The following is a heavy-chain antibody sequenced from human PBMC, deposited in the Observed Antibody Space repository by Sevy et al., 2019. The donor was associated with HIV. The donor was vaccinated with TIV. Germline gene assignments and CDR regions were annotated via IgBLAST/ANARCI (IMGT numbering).Heavy chain of an antibody. CDR1: GFTFSNAW. V-gene: IGHV3-15*01. J-gene: IGHJ4*02. Sequence: GGSLRLSCAASGFTFSNAWMSWVRQAPGKGLEWVGRIKSKTEGGTTDYAAPVKGKFTISRDESKITLYLQMNSLKTEDAAEYYCTTGDIVVVSAADTLIDYWGQGTLVTVSS. D-gene: IGHD2-2*01. CDR2: IKSKTEGGTT. CDR3: TTGDIVVVSAADTLIDY.